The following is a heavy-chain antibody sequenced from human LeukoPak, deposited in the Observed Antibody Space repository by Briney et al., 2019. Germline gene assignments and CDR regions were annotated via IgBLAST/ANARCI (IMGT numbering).Heavy chain of an antibody. CDR2: INPSGGST. D-gene: IGHD1-14*01. Sequence: ASVKVSCKASGYTFTSYYMHWVRQGPGQGLEWMGIINPSGGSTSYAQKFQGRVTMTRDTSTSTVYMELSSLRSEDTAVYYCAVPGKGRYYGMDVWGQGTTVTVSS. CDR1: GYTFTSYY. V-gene: IGHV1-46*01. CDR3: AVPGKGRYYGMDV. J-gene: IGHJ6*02.